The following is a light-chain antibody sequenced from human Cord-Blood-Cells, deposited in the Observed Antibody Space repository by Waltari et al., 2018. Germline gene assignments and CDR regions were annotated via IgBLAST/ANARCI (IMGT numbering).Light chain of an antibody. V-gene: IGKV2-28*01. J-gene: IGKJ5*01. CDR2: LGS. CDR1: QSLLHSNGYNY. Sequence: DIVMTQSPLSMPVTPGEPASISCRSSQSLLHSNGYNYLDWYLQKPGQSPHLLIYLGSNRASGGPDRFSGSGSGTDFTLKISRVEAEDVGVYYCMQALQTPITFGQGTRLEIK. CDR3: MQALQTPIT.